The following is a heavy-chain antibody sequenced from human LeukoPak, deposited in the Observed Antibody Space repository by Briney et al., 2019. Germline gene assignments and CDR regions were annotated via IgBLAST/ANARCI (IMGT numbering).Heavy chain of an antibody. CDR2: IYPGDSGT. Sequence: GESLKISFKGSGYSFTSYWIGWVRQMPGKGLEWMGIIYPGDSGTRYSPSFQGQVTISADKSISTAYLQWSSLKAADTAMYYCARAQYRRGYYYYSMDVWGKGTTVTVSS. V-gene: IGHV5-51*01. CDR1: GYSFTSYW. D-gene: IGHD5-18*01. J-gene: IGHJ6*03. CDR3: ARAQYRRGYYYYSMDV.